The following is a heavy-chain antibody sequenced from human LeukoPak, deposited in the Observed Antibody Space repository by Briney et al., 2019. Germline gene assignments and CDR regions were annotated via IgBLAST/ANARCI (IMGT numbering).Heavy chain of an antibody. CDR3: ATESFHY. Sequence: GGSLRPSCAVSGFTFSRFAMNWVRQAPGKGLEWVSIISNSGTITSYADSVKGRFTISRDNSKNTVYLQMNSLRAEDTALYYCATESFHYWGQGTLVAVSS. D-gene: IGHD3-10*01. CDR1: GFTFSRFA. J-gene: IGHJ4*02. CDR2: ISNSGTIT. V-gene: IGHV3-23*01.